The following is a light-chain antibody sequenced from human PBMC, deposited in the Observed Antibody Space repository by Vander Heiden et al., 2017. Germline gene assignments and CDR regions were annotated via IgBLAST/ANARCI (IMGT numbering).Light chain of an antibody. CDR3: QKFNRARRT. J-gene: IGKJ1*01. CDR2: AAS. V-gene: IGKV1-27*01. CDR1: QGSSNY. Sequence: DIQMIKTPSSLSASLGDRVTITCRASQGSSNYLAWYQQKPVEVPKLLMNAASTLQSGVPTRFSSSGAGTDFTLTIGSVQPGYVSTYYCQKFNRARRTFGQGTKVKIK.